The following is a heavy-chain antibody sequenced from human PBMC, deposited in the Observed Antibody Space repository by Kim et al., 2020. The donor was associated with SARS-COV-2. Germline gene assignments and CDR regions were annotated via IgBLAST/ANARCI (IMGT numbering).Heavy chain of an antibody. Sequence: SETLSLTCTVSAGSVNSGSYYWTWIRQPPGKGLEWIGNIYYSGSTNYNPSLKSRVTMSVDTSKNQFSLELISVTAADTAVYYCARDSGPISNWPDPWGQG. D-gene: IGHD6-19*01. J-gene: IGHJ5*02. CDR3: ARDSGPISNWPDP. CDR2: IYYSGST. CDR1: AGSVNSGSYY. V-gene: IGHV4-61*01.